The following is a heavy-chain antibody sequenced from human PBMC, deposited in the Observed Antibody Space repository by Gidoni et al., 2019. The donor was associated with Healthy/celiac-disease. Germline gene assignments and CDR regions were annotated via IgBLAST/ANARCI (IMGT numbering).Heavy chain of an antibody. J-gene: IGHJ5*02. V-gene: IGHV4-31*03. D-gene: IGHD3-3*01. CDR3: ARSGYYDFWSGYPPFTTSNWFDP. Sequence: QVQLQESGPGLVKPSQTLSLTCTVSGGAISSGCYYWSWIRHHPGKGLEWIGYSFYGGSTQDNPSLKSRVTISVDTPKNQFSLKLSSVTAADTAVYYCARSGYYDFWSGYPPFTTSNWFDPWGQGTLVTVSS. CDR1: GGAISSGCYY. CDR2: SFYGGST.